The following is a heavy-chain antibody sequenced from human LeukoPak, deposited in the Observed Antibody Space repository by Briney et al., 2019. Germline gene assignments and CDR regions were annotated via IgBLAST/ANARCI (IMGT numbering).Heavy chain of an antibody. Sequence: SSQTLSLTCTVSGGSISSGGYYWSWIRQHPGKGLEWIGYIYYSGSTYYNPSLKSRVTISVDTSKNQFSLKLSSVTAADTAVYYCARRAVVVVVAAITGAFDIWGQGTMVTVSS. CDR3: ARRAVVVVVAAITGAFDI. V-gene: IGHV4-31*03. J-gene: IGHJ3*02. CDR2: IYYSGST. D-gene: IGHD2-15*01. CDR1: GGSISSGGYY.